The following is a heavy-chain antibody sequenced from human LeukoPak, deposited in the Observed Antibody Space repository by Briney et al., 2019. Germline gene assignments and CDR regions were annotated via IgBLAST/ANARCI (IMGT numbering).Heavy chain of an antibody. CDR3: AANTVGTTAF. D-gene: IGHD1-26*01. J-gene: IGHJ4*02. CDR1: GFNFTNAC. V-gene: IGHV3-15*01. Sequence: GGSLRLSCAASGFNFTNACMTWVRQAPGKGLEWVGRIKSETDGGTIHYGAPVKGRFIISRDDSKNTVGLQMSSLKTEDTGVYYCAANTVGTTAFWGQGTLAIVSS. CDR2: IKSETDGGTI.